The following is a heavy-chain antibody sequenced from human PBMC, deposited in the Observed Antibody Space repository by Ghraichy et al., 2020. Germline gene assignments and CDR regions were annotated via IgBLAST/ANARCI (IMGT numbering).Heavy chain of an antibody. CDR1: GDSVSSKSAA. V-gene: IGHV6-1*01. CDR3: ARQSSGGFDY. CDR2: TYYRSKWYN. D-gene: IGHD3-22*01. Sequence: SCAISGDSVSSKSAAWNWVRQSPSRGLEWLGRTYYRSKWYNDYAVSVKSRITINPDTSKNQFSLQLNSVTPEEPAVYYCARQSSGGFDYWGQETLVTVSS. J-gene: IGHJ4*02.